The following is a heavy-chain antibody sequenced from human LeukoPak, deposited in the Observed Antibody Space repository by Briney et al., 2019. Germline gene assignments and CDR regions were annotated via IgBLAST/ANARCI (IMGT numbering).Heavy chain of an antibody. CDR3: ARHRKYYDSSGYYHDAFDI. V-gene: IGHV4-59*08. D-gene: IGHD3-22*01. CDR1: GGSISSYY. CDR2: IYYSGST. Sequence: SSETLSLTCTVSGGSISSYYWSWIRQPPGKGLEWIGYIYYSGSTNYNPSLKSRVTISVDTSKNQFSLKLSSVTAADTAVYYCARHRKYYDSSGYYHDAFDIWGQGTMVTVSS. J-gene: IGHJ3*02.